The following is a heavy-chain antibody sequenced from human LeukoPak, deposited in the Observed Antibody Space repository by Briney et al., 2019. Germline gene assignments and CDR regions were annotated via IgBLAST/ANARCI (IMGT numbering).Heavy chain of an antibody. CDR3: VRDYDRSFDY. Sequence: GGSLRLSCAASGFTFSSYSMNWVRQAPGKGLEWISYIGASRSPIRYADSVKGRFIISRDNAKNSLDLQMNSLRDDDTAVYYCVRDYDRSFDYWGQGTLVTASS. CDR2: IGASRSPI. D-gene: IGHD5-12*01. V-gene: IGHV3-48*02. CDR1: GFTFSSYS. J-gene: IGHJ4*02.